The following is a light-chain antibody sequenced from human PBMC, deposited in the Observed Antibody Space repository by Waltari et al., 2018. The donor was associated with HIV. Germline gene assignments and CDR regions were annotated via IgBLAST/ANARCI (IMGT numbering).Light chain of an antibody. CDR2: GAS. CDR3: QQYYNWLPYT. V-gene: IGKV3-15*01. J-gene: IGKJ2*01. CDR1: QSVGSD. Sequence: EIVMLQSPATLSVSPGERATLSCRASQSVGSDLAWYQQKPGQAPRLVIYGASTRATGIPARFSGSGSGTEFTLTISSLQSADFAVYYCQQYYNWLPYTFGQGTKLEIK.